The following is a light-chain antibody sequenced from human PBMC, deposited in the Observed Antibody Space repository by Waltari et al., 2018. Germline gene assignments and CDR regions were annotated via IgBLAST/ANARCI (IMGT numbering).Light chain of an antibody. V-gene: IGKV1-5*03. Sequence: DIQMTQYPSTLYASVGVRVTITCRASQRISYWLALYQQKPGKAPKLLIYTASTLESGVPSRYSGSGSGIEFTCTNSSMQPDDFATEDCQQYNSYTLLTCVGRTNVDIK. CDR1: QRISYW. J-gene: IGKJ4*01. CDR2: TAS. CDR3: QQYNSYTLLT.